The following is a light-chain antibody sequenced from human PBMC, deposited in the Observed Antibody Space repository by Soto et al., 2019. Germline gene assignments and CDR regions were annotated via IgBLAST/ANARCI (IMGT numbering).Light chain of an antibody. CDR3: AAWDDSLSGFYV. V-gene: IGLV1-47*01. J-gene: IGLJ1*01. CDR1: SSNIGSNY. Sequence: QSVLTQPPSASGTPGQRVTISCSGSSSNIGSNYVYWYQQLPGTAPKLLIYRNNQRPSGVPDRFSGSKSGTSASLAISGLRSEDEADYYWAAWDDSLSGFYVFGTGTEVTVL. CDR2: RNN.